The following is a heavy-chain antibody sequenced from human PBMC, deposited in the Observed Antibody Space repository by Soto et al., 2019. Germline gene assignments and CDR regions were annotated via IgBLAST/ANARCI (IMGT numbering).Heavy chain of an antibody. J-gene: IGHJ3*01. CDR1: GFTFSTYH. CDR2: INPSSSHI. Sequence: VQLVESGGGLVMPGGSLRPSCAASGFTFSTYHMNWVRQAPGKGLEWVSSINPSSSHIYYADSVRGRFTISRDNSKNAMDLQMNCLRTEDAAVYYCASGYCGGGGCYLRRDAIDVWGQGTMVTVSS. V-gene: IGHV3-21*01. CDR3: ASGYCGGGGCYLRRDAIDV. D-gene: IGHD2-15*01.